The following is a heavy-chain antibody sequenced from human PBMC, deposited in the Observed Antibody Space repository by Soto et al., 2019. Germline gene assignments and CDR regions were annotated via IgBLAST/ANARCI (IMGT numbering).Heavy chain of an antibody. CDR3: ATSLEVPWYYYGMDV. Sequence: PGGSLRLSCAASGFTFTSYSMTWVRQAPRKGLEWVSSINSGSKYLDYADSVKGRFTISRDNAKNSLYLQMSSLRAEDTALYYCATSLEVPWYYYGMDVWGQGTTVTVSS. CDR2: INSGSKYL. D-gene: IGHD2-2*01. V-gene: IGHV3-21*01. J-gene: IGHJ6*02. CDR1: GFTFTSYS.